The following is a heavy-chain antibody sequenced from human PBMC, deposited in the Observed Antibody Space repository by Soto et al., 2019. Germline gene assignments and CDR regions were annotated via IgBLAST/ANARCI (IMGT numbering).Heavy chain of an antibody. J-gene: IGHJ6*02. D-gene: IGHD3-22*01. CDR1: EYTFTGYC. V-gene: IGHV1-2*02. Sequence: ASVKVSCKASEYTFTGYCLYWVRQAPGQGLEWMGWINPNSGGTKYAQRFQGRVTMTRDTPISTAYMELSGLTSDDTAVYFCARESSPAYSSEAYAMDVWGQGTTVTVSS. CDR2: INPNSGGT. CDR3: ARESSPAYSSEAYAMDV.